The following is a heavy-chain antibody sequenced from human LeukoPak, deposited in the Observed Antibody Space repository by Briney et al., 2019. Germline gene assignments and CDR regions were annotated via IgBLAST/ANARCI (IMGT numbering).Heavy chain of an antibody. Sequence: GGSLRLSCAASGFTFSDYYMSWIRQAPGKGLEWVSYISSSGSTIYYADSVEGRFTISRDNAKNSLYLQMNSLRAEDTAVYYCARLRYDSSGYYSHSFDYWGQGTLVTVSS. CDR3: ARLRYDSSGYYSHSFDY. D-gene: IGHD3-22*01. CDR2: ISSSGSTI. V-gene: IGHV3-11*04. J-gene: IGHJ4*02. CDR1: GFTFSDYY.